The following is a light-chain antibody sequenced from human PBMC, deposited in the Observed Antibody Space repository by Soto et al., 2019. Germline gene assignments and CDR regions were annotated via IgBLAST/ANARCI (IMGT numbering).Light chain of an antibody. V-gene: IGKV1-39*01. J-gene: IGKJ3*01. CDR2: AAS. CDR1: QSISTY. Sequence: DIQMTQSPSSLSASVGDRVTITCRASQSISTYLNWYQQKPGKAPKLLIYAASSLHSGVPSRFSGSGSGTDFTLTISSLQPEDFATYYCQQNYISPPAFGRGTKVDIK. CDR3: QQNYISPPA.